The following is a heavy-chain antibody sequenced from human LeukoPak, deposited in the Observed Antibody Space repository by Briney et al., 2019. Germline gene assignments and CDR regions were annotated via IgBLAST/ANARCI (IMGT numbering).Heavy chain of an antibody. J-gene: IGHJ4*02. Sequence: ASETLSLTCTVSGGSISSSSYYWGWIRQPPGKGLEWIGSIYYSGSTYYNPSLKSRVTISVDTPKNQFSLKLSSVTAADTAVYYCARHNAGYSSSWYEDYWGQGTLVTVSS. D-gene: IGHD6-13*01. CDR3: ARHNAGYSSSWYEDY. CDR1: GGSISSSSYY. CDR2: IYYSGST. V-gene: IGHV4-39*01.